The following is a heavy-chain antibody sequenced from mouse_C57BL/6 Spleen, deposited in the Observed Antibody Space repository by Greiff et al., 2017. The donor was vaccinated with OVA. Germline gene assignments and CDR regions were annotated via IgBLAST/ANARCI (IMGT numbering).Heavy chain of an antibody. CDR2: IYPRDGST. D-gene: IGHD3-2*02. V-gene: IGHV1-85*01. J-gene: IGHJ3*01. Sequence: QVHVKQSGPELVKPGASVKLSCKASGYTFTSYDINWVKQRPGQGLEWIGWIYPRDGSTKYNEKFKGKATLTVDTSSSTAYMELHSLTSEDSAVYFCARTGSSGYEAWFAYWGQGTLVTVSA. CDR1: GYTFTSYD. CDR3: ARTGSSGYEAWFAY.